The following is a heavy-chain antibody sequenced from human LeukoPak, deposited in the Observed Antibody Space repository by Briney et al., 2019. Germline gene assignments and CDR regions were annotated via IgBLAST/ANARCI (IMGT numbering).Heavy chain of an antibody. D-gene: IGHD1-26*01. V-gene: IGHV4-59*12. J-gene: IGHJ4*02. CDR3: ARAAGRDTTSGLDFDY. CDR1: GGSFSSYY. Sequence: SETLSLTCTASGGSFSSYYWTWIRQPPGKGLEWIGYIDHSGSTNYNPSLKSRVSISSDTSKNQFSLKLSSVTAADTAVYYCARAAGRDTTSGLDFDYWGQGILVTVSS. CDR2: IDHSGST.